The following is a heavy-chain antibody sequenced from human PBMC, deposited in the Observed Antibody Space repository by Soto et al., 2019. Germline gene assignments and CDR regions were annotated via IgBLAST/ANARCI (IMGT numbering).Heavy chain of an antibody. Sequence: QVQLVQSGSDVKRAGASVRVSCKASGYTFVSYGLSWVRQAPGQGLEWMGWISAYNGNTGYAEQFQDRVTLTTDTSTSTAYLELRSLRFDDTAIYYCARDLADFYDSSTAFGDIWGPGTLVTVSP. J-gene: IGHJ4*02. CDR2: ISAYNGNT. CDR3: ARDLADFYDSSTAFGDI. CDR1: GYTFVSYG. D-gene: IGHD3-10*01. V-gene: IGHV1-18*04.